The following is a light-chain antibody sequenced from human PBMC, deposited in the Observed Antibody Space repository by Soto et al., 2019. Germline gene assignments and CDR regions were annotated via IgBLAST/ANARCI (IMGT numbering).Light chain of an antibody. Sequence: QSVLTQPPSASGTPGQRVTISCSGSSSNIGSNTVNWYQQLPGTAPKLLIYSNNQRPSGVPDRFSGSKSGTSASLAISGRQSEDEADYYCATWDDSPDGPVFGGGTKLTVL. CDR3: ATWDDSPDGPV. V-gene: IGLV1-44*01. CDR1: SSNIGSNT. CDR2: SNN. J-gene: IGLJ2*01.